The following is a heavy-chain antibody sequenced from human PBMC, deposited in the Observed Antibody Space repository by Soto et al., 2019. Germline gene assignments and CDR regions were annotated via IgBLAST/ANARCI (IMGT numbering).Heavy chain of an antibody. V-gene: IGHV4-39*01. CDR3: ARNSLEGLPYY. CDR1: GGSISSSSYY. D-gene: IGHD4-17*01. CDR2: IYYSGST. Sequence: SETLSLTCTVSGGSISSSSYYWGWIRQPPGKGREWIGCIYYSGSTYYNPSLKSRVTISVDTSKNQFSLKLSSVTAADTAVYYCARNSLEGLPYYWGQGTLVTVSS. J-gene: IGHJ4*02.